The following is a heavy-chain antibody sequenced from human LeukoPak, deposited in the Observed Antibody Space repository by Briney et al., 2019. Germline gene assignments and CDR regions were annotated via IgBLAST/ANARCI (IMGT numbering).Heavy chain of an antibody. CDR1: GGSISSSSYY. CDR3: ARAPQWLQAKFDY. V-gene: IGHV4-39*07. J-gene: IGHJ4*02. Sequence: PSETLSLTCTVSGGSISSSSYYWGWIRQPPGKGLEWIGSIYYSGSTYYNPSLKSRVTISVDTSKNQFSLKLSSVTAADTAVYYCARAPQWLQAKFDYWGQGTLVTVSS. CDR2: IYYSGST. D-gene: IGHD5-12*01.